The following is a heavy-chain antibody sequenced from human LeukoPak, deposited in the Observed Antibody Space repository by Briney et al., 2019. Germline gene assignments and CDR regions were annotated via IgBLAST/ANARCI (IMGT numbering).Heavy chain of an antibody. CDR3: AKPGGDPYMDSEYFQH. CDR1: GFTFSSYS. Sequence: GGSLRLSCAASGFTFSSYSMNWVRQAPGKGLEWVSSISGSSYYIYYADSVKGRFTISRDNAKNSLYLQMNSLRAEDTALYYCAKPGGDPYMDSEYFQHWGQGTLVTVSS. D-gene: IGHD2-21*02. CDR2: ISGSSYYI. J-gene: IGHJ1*01. V-gene: IGHV3-21*04.